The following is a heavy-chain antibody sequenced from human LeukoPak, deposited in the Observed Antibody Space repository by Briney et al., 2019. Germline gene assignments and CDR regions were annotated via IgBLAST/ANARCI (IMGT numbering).Heavy chain of an antibody. Sequence: SETLSLTCTVSGYSISSGYHWGWIRQPPGKGLEWIGSVHHSGSTYNNPSLKNRVTISVDMSKNQFSLKLSSVTAADTAVYYCARADNSSGYYYWFIPWGQGTLVTVSS. V-gene: IGHV4-38-2*02. CDR2: VHHSGST. CDR3: ARADNSSGYYYWFIP. CDR1: GYSISSGYH. D-gene: IGHD3-22*01. J-gene: IGHJ5*02.